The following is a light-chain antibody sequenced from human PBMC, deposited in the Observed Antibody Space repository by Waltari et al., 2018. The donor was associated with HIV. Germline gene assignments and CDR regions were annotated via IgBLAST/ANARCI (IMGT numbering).Light chain of an antibody. Sequence: QSVLTQPPSVSAAPGQKVTISCSGSSPQFGNAFVSWYQHLPGAAPKLLIYDNDKRPSGISDRFSGSKSGTSATLGITGLQTGDEADYYCGTWDTSLGAGVFGGGTKLTVL. CDR3: GTWDTSLGAGV. V-gene: IGLV1-51*01. CDR2: DND. J-gene: IGLJ3*02. CDR1: SPQFGNAF.